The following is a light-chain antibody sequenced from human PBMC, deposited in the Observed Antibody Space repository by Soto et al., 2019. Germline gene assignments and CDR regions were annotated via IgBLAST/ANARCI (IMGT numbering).Light chain of an antibody. J-gene: IGKJ1*01. CDR3: QQYGSSPGT. Sequence: EVVLTQSSGTLSLSRGERATLSCRASQSVSSSYLAWYQQKPGQAPRLLIYGVSARATGIPDRFSGSGSGTDFTLTISKLEPEDFAVYYCQQYGSSPGTFGQGTKVEIK. CDR1: QSVSSSY. CDR2: GVS. V-gene: IGKV3-20*01.